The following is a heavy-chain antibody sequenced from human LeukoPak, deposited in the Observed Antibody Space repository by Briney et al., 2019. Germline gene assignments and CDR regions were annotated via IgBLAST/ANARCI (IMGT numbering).Heavy chain of an antibody. CDR3: AVSSGSVGIYYFDY. J-gene: IGHJ4*02. D-gene: IGHD1-26*01. V-gene: IGHV3-33*01. CDR1: GFTFSSYG. Sequence: GGSLRLSCVASGFTFSSYGMHWVRQAPGKGLEWVAVIWYDGSNKYYAGSVKGRFTISRDNSKNTLYLQMNSLRAEDTAVYYCAVSSGSVGIYYFDYWGQGTLVTVSS. CDR2: IWYDGSNK.